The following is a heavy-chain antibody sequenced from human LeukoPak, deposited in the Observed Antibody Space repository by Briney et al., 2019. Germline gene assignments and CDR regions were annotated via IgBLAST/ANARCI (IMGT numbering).Heavy chain of an antibody. Sequence: SETLSLTCTVSGGSISSYYWSWIRQPPGKGLEWIGYIYYSGSTNYNPSLKSRVTISVDTSKNQFSLKLSSVTAADTAVYYCARVQYNYGSYGLDVWGQGTTVTVSS. J-gene: IGHJ6*02. V-gene: IGHV4-59*01. D-gene: IGHD5-18*01. CDR2: IYYSGST. CDR1: GGSISSYY. CDR3: ARVQYNYGSYGLDV.